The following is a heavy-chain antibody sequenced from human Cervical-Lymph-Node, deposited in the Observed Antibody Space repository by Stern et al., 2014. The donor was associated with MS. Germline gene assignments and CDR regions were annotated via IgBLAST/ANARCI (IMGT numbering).Heavy chain of an antibody. CDR2: IRSKANSYAT. D-gene: IGHD2-2*02. CDR3: TRRGYCSSTSCYKGHYYGMDV. V-gene: IGHV3-73*01. CDR1: GFTFSGSA. Sequence: EVQLVESGGGLVQPGGSLKLSCAASGFTFSGSAMHWVRQASGKGLEWVGRIRSKANSYATAYAASVKGRFTISRDDSKNTAYLQMNSLKTEDTAVYYCTRRGYCSSTSCYKGHYYGMDVWGQGTTVTVSS. J-gene: IGHJ6*02.